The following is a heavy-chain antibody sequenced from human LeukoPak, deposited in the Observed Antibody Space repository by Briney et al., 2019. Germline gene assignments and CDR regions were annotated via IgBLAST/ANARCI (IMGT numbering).Heavy chain of an antibody. Sequence: SQTLSLTCAVSGGSISSGGYSWSWIRQPPGKGLEWIGYIYHSGSTYYNPSLKSRVTISVDRSKNQFSLKLSSVTAADTAVYYCARAGRPWFGKNWFDPWGQEPWSPSPQ. CDR3: ARAGRPWFGKNWFDP. V-gene: IGHV4-30-2*01. CDR1: GGSISSGGYS. J-gene: IGHJ5*02. D-gene: IGHD3-10*01. CDR2: IYHSGST.